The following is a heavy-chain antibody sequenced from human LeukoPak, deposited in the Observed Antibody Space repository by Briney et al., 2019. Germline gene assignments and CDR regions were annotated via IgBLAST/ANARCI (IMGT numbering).Heavy chain of an antibody. D-gene: IGHD5-24*01. CDR2: IWYDGSKK. CDR3: ARKRGSGNYYFYGMDI. CDR1: GFTFSGYG. V-gene: IGHV3-33*01. J-gene: IGHJ6*02. Sequence: GGSLRLSCVASGFTFSGYGIHWVRQAPGRGLEWVSVIWYDGSKKFYADSVKGRFTISRNNSKNTLFLEMNSLRVEDTAMYYCARKRGSGNYYFYGMDIWGQGTTVTVSS.